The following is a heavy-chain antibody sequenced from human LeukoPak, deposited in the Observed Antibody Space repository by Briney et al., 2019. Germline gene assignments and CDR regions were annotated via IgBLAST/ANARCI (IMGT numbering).Heavy chain of an antibody. CDR3: ARMAVHSSSY. Sequence: GGSLRLSCAASGFTFSSYEMNWVRQAPGKGLEWVSTISGSGVSTYYADSVKGRFTISRDNSKNTLSLQMNSLRAEDTAVYFCARMAVHSSSYWGQGTLVTVSS. CDR1: GFTFSSYE. V-gene: IGHV3-23*01. CDR2: ISGSGVST. J-gene: IGHJ4*02. D-gene: IGHD6-13*01.